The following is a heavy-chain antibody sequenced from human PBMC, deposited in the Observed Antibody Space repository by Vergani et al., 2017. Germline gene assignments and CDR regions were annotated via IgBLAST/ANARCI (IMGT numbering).Heavy chain of an antibody. J-gene: IGHJ6*02. Sequence: QVQLVQSGAEVKKPGASVKVSCKVSGYTLTELSMHWVRQAPGKGLEGMGGFDPEDGETIYAQKFQGRVTMTEDTSTDTAYMELSSLTSEDTAVYYCATPXLRFSYYYDYGMDVWSQGTTVTVSS. CDR2: FDPEDGET. CDR1: GYTLTELS. CDR3: ATPXLRFSYYYDYGMDV. D-gene: IGHD5-12*01. V-gene: IGHV1-24*01.